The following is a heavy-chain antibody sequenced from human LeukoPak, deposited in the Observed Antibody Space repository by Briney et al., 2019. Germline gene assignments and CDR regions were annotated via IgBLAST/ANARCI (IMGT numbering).Heavy chain of an antibody. D-gene: IGHD2-15*01. CDR1: GFTFSSYE. Sequence: PGGSLRLSCAASGFTFSSYEMNWVRQAPGKGLEWVSYISSSGSTIYYADSVKGRFTISRDNAKSSLYLQMNSLRTDDTALYYCAKDRGGSSQLGDAFDVWGQGTMVSVSS. CDR2: ISSSGSTI. J-gene: IGHJ3*01. CDR3: AKDRGGSSQLGDAFDV. V-gene: IGHV3-48*03.